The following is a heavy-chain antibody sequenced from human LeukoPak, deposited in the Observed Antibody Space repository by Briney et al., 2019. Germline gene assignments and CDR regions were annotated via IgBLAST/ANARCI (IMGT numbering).Heavy chain of an antibody. D-gene: IGHD3-10*01. CDR1: GFTFSSYA. J-gene: IGHJ4*02. CDR3: AKSASAGPAEGFDY. Sequence: PWGSLRLSCAASGFTFSSYAMSWVRQAPGKGLEWVSAISGSGGSTYYADSVKGWFTISRDNSKNTLYLQMNSLRAEDTAVYYCAKSASAGPAEGFDYWGQGTLVTVSS. V-gene: IGHV3-23*01. CDR2: ISGSGGST.